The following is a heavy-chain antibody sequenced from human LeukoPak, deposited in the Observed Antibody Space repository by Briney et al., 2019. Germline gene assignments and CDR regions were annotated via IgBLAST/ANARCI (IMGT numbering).Heavy chain of an antibody. CDR2: ISGSGGST. Sequence: GGSLRLSCAASGFTFSNYALSWVRQAPGKGLEWVSDISGSGGSTYYADSVKGRFTISRDNAKNSLYLQMNSLRAEDTAVYYCARASTFDLAAAGFYYYYYMDVWGKGTTVTVSS. J-gene: IGHJ6*03. D-gene: IGHD6-13*01. V-gene: IGHV3-23*01. CDR1: GFTFSNYA. CDR3: ARASTFDLAAAGFYYYYYMDV.